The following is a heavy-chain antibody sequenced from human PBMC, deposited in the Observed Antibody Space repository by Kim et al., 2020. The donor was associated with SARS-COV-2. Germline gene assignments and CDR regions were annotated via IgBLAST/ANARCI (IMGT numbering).Heavy chain of an antibody. J-gene: IGHJ5*02. V-gene: IGHV1-69*04. CDR3: ARELRYFDWLSGVWFDP. D-gene: IGHD3-9*01. Sequence: FHGRVTIAADKSTSTAYMELSSLRSEDTAVYYCARELRYFDWLSGVWFDPWGQGTLVTVSS.